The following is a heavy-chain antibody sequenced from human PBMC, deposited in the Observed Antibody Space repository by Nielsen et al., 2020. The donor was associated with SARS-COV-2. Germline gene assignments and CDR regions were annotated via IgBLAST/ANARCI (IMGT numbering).Heavy chain of an antibody. V-gene: IGHV3-21*01. J-gene: IGHJ4*02. Sequence: GESLKISCAASGFTFSSYSMNWVRQAPGKGLEWVSSISSSSSYIYYADSVKGRFTISRDNAKNSLYLQMNSLRAEDTAVYYCAKDHGERAFDYWGQGTLVTVSS. CDR1: GFTFSSYS. CDR2: ISSSSSYI. CDR3: AKDHGERAFDY. D-gene: IGHD3-10*01.